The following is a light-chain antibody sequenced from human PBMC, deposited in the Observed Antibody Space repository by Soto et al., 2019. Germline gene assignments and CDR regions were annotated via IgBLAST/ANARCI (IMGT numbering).Light chain of an antibody. Sequence: IVMTQSPATLSLSPGEGAALSCRASQSVSDYLAWYQQKPGQVPRLLIYEASRRATGIPARFSGSGSGTDFTLTITRLEPEDFALYYCQQYGGSPITFGLGTRLEIK. J-gene: IGKJ5*01. CDR2: EAS. V-gene: IGKV3-20*01. CDR3: QQYGGSPIT. CDR1: QSVSDY.